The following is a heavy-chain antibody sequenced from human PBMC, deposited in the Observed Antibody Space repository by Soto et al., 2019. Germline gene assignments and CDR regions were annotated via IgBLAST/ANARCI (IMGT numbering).Heavy chain of an antibody. CDR2: ISGSSSTI. V-gene: IGHV3-48*01. J-gene: IGHJ4*02. CDR1: GFILSSYS. Sequence: GGSLRLSCAASGFILSSYSMNWVRQAPGKGLEWFSYISGSSSTIDYADSVKGRFTISRDNAKNSLYLQMDSLRTEDTAVYYCVGGYYFVYWGQGALVTVSS. CDR3: VGGYYFVY.